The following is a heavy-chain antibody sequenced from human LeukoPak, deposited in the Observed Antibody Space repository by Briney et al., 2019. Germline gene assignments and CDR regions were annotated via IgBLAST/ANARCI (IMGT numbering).Heavy chain of an antibody. CDR1: GGSFSGYY. CDR2: INHSGST. CDR3: ARVRGMTTVTLYYYYGMDV. D-gene: IGHD4-17*01. V-gene: IGHV4-34*01. J-gene: IGHJ6*02. Sequence: SETLSLTCAVYGGSFSGYYWSWIRQPPGKGLEWIGEINHSGSTNYNSSLKSRVTISVDTSKNQFSLKLSSVTAADTAVYYCARVRGMTTVTLYYYYGMDVWGQGTTVTVSS.